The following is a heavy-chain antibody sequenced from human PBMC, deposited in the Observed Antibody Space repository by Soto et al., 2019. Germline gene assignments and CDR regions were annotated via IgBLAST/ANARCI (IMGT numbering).Heavy chain of an antibody. CDR2: IVPMLGIT. D-gene: IGHD3-16*01. J-gene: IGHJ5*02. Sequence: QVTLVQSGAELKKPGSSMKISCEVSGDTSAIYTITWVRQAPGQGLTWLGRIVPMLGITNYARNFQDRLTFTADQSKGISYMELGSLRFEDMALSYGDTLKYGAGRLGVYAWGQGTQVTVSS. CDR1: GDTSAIYT. V-gene: IGHV1-69*02. CDR3: DTLKYGAGRLGVYA.